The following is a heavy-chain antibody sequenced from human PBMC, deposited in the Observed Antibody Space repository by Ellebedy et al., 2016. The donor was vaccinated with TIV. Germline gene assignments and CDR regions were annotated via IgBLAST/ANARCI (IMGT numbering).Heavy chain of an antibody. CDR2: MYYTGST. J-gene: IGHJ5*02. Sequence: MPSETLSLTCTVSGGSLSSDIYYWGWIRQPPGKGLEWIGSMYYTGSTYYNPSLKGRVTISVDTSKNQFSLRLTSVTPADTAVYYCARPLSAYHDILTGYYGANWFDPWGQGTLVTVSS. CDR3: ARPLSAYHDILTGYYGANWFDP. D-gene: IGHD3-9*01. V-gene: IGHV4-39*01. CDR1: GGSLSSDIYY.